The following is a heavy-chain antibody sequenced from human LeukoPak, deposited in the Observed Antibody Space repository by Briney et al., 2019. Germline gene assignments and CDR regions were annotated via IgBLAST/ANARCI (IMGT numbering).Heavy chain of an antibody. D-gene: IGHD3-10*01. CDR2: PYYSGST. CDR1: GGSISNKY. Sequence: PSETLSLTCTVSGGSISNKYWSWVRQPPGKGLGWGGYPYYSGSTNYNPSLKRRVTISVATSKNQFSLKLSSVTAADTDVYYCARDPHGEWFDPWGQGTLVTVSS. J-gene: IGHJ5*02. V-gene: IGHV4-59*01. CDR3: ARDPHGEWFDP.